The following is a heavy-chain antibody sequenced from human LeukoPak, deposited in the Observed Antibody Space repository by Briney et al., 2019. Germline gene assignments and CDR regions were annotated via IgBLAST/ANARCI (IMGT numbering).Heavy chain of an antibody. Sequence: GGSLRLSCVASGFTFSTYGMHWVRQAPGKGLDWVAVISYDGSFEFYADSVKGRFTISRDNSKNTLYLQMNSLRVEDTAVYFSANGRTPPVAAEFDYWGQGTLVTVSS. D-gene: IGHD2-15*01. CDR1: GFTFSTYG. CDR3: ANGRTPPVAAEFDY. CDR2: ISYDGSFE. J-gene: IGHJ4*02. V-gene: IGHV3-30*18.